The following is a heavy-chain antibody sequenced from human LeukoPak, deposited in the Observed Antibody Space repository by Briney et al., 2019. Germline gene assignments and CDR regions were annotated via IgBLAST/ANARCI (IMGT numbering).Heavy chain of an antibody. V-gene: IGHV3-30*18. Sequence: PGRSLRLSCAASGFTFSSYGMHWVRQAPGKGLEWVAVISYDGSNKYYADSVKGRFTISRDNSKNTLYLQMNSLRAEDTAVYYCAKDSAHSSSWYVDRWFDYWGQGTLVTVSS. J-gene: IGHJ4*02. CDR1: GFTFSSYG. CDR2: ISYDGSNK. D-gene: IGHD6-13*01. CDR3: AKDSAHSSSWYVDRWFDY.